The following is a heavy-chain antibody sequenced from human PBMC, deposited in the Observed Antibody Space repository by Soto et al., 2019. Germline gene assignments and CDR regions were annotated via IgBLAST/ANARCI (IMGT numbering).Heavy chain of an antibody. J-gene: IGHJ4*02. CDR2: INKDGSER. V-gene: IGHV3-7*01. D-gene: IGHD2-15*01. CDR3: ARDPRYCSDGICYPFCDS. Sequence: PGGSLRLSCGASGFTFSAYWMSWVRQAPGKGLEWVAYINKDGSERYTVDSVKGRFTISRDNARNSLYSEMNSLRAEDTAVYYCARDPRYCSDGICYPFCDSWGQGTRVTVSS. CDR1: GFTFSAYW.